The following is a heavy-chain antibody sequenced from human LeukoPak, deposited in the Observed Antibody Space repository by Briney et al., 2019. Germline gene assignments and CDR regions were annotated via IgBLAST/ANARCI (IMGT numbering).Heavy chain of an antibody. J-gene: IGHJ4*02. CDR2: IYHSGRT. Sequence: PSETLSLTCTVSGYSISSGYYWGWIRQPPGKGLEWIGSIYHSGRTFYNPSLKSRVTISVDTSKNQFSLKLTSVTAADTAVYYCAETQYLAPFDYWGQGILVTVSS. D-gene: IGHD2-2*01. CDR1: GYSISSGYY. V-gene: IGHV4-38-2*02. CDR3: AETQYLAPFDY.